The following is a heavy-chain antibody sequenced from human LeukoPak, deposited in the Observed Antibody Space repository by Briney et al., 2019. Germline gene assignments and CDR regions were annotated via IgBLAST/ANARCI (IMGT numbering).Heavy chain of an antibody. D-gene: IGHD4-17*01. CDR2: ISSSGNTI. V-gene: IGHV3-11*01. Sequence: GGSLRLSCAASGFTFSDYYMSWIRQAPGKGLEWVSYISSSGNTIYYADSVKGRFTISRDNAKNSLYLQMNSLRAEDTAAYYCARDSTGINYYGMDVWGQGTTVTVSS. CDR1: GFTFSDYY. J-gene: IGHJ6*02. CDR3: ARDSTGINYYGMDV.